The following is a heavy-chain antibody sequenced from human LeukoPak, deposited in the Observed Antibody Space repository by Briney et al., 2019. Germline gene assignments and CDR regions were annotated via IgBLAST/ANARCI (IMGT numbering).Heavy chain of an antibody. J-gene: IGHJ4*02. CDR3: ARETGIAAAEGFDY. Sequence: AASVKVSCKASGYTFTGYYMHWVRQAPGQGLELMGRINPNSGGTNYAQKFQGRVTMTRDTSISTAYMELSRLRSDDTAVYYCARETGIAAAEGFDYWGQGTLVTVSS. CDR2: INPNSGGT. CDR1: GYTFTGYY. D-gene: IGHD6-13*01. V-gene: IGHV1-2*06.